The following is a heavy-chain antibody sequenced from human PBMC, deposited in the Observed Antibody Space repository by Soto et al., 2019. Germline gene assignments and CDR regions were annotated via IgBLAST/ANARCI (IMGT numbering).Heavy chain of an antibody. CDR3: ARRSPHYYDSSGLAYYGMEV. V-gene: IGHV4-39*01. D-gene: IGHD3-22*01. CDR1: GGSISSSSYY. Sequence: PSETLSLTCTVSGGSISSSSYYWGWIRQPPGKGLEWIGSIYYSGSTYYNPSLKSRVTISVDTSKNQFSLKLSSVTAADTAVYYCARRSPHYYDSSGLAYYGMEVWGPGTSVTVSS. CDR2: IYYSGST. J-gene: IGHJ6*02.